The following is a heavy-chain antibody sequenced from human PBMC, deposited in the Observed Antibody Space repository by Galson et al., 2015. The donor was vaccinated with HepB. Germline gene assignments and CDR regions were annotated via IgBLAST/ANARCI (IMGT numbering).Heavy chain of an antibody. Sequence: SVKVSCKASGYTFTSYYMHWVRQAPGQGLEWMGIINPSGGSTSYAQKFQGRVTMTRDTSTSTVYMELSSLRSEDTAVYYCASPLHPPHGDYDVPFDYWGQGTLVTVSS. D-gene: IGHD4-17*01. CDR2: INPSGGST. J-gene: IGHJ4*02. CDR1: GYTFTSYY. V-gene: IGHV1-46*01. CDR3: ASPLHPPHGDYDVPFDY.